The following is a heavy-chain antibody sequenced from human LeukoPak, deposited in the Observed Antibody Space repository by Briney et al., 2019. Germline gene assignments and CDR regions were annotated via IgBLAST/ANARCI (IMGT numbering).Heavy chain of an antibody. CDR3: ARGEYSSSANYYYYYGMDV. Sequence: PGGSLRLSCAASGFTFSSYAMHWVRQAPGKGLEWVAVISYDGSNKYYADSVKGRFTISRDNSKNTLYLQMNSLRAEDTAVYYCARGEYSSSANYYYYYGMDVWAKGPRSPSPQ. CDR1: GFTFSSYA. V-gene: IGHV3-30*04. D-gene: IGHD6-13*01. CDR2: ISYDGSNK. J-gene: IGHJ6*04.